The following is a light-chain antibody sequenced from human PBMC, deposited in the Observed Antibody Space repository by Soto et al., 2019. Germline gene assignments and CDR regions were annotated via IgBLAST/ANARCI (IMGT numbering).Light chain of an antibody. J-gene: IGLJ3*02. V-gene: IGLV2-8*01. CDR2: EVT. CDR1: SSDVGGYDY. Sequence: QSVLTQPPSASGSPGRSVTISCTGTSSDVGGYDYVSLFQQHPGKAPKLIIYEVTKRPSGVPDRFSASKSGNTASLTVSGLQAEDEADYYCSSFVAGNNYWVFGGGTKLTVL. CDR3: SSFVAGNNYWV.